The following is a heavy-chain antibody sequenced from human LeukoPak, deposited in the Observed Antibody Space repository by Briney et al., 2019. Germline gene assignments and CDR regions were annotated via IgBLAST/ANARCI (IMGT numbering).Heavy chain of an antibody. CDR1: GYTFTAYY. CDR3: ARGVGSRWFDP. J-gene: IGHJ5*02. CDR2: MNPVSGDT. D-gene: IGHD2-2*01. Sequence: GASVKVSCKASGYTFTAYYIHWVRQAPGQGLEWMGWMNPVSGDTNYAQTFQGRVTMTRDSSISTAYMQLDSLRSDDTADTALYYCARGVGSRWFDPWGQGTLVTVFS. V-gene: IGHV1-2*02.